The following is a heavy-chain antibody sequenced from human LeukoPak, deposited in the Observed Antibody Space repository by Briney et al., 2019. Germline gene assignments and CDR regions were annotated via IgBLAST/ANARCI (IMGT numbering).Heavy chain of an antibody. CDR3: AKGGDYDFWSGPIDY. CDR2: ISWNSGSI. D-gene: IGHD3-3*01. CDR1: GFTFDDCA. Sequence: GGSLRLSCAASGFTFDDCAMHWVRQAPGKGLEWVSGISWNSGSIVYADSVKGRFTISRDNAKNSLYLQMNSLRAEDTALYYCAKGGDYDFWSGPIDYWGQGTLVTVSS. V-gene: IGHV3-9*01. J-gene: IGHJ4*02.